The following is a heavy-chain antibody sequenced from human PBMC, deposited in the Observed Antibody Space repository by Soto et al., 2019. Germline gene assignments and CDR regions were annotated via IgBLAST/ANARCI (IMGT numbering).Heavy chain of an antibody. Sequence: QVQLVQSGAEVKKPGASVKVSCKASGYTFTGNYIHWVRQAPGQGLEWMGRINPNSGGTNYAQKFQEWVTMTRDTSISTAYMELSRLRSDDTAVYYCARVNDGSSLFDYWGQGTLVSVSS. CDR1: GYTFTGNY. CDR2: INPNSGGT. V-gene: IGHV1-2*04. D-gene: IGHD1-26*01. J-gene: IGHJ4*02. CDR3: ARVNDGSSLFDY.